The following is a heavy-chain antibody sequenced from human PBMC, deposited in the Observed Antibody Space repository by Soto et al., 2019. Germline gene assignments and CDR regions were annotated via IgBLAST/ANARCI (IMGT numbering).Heavy chain of an antibody. J-gene: IGHJ4*01. Sequence: QVQLVQSGAEVKKPGSSVKVSCKASGGTFSSYTISWVRQAPGQGLEWMGRIIPILGIANYAQKFQGRVTITADKSTSPSYMELSRLRSDDTAVYYCARGAHCSSTRCYGTFAYWGHGTLFSVS. CDR1: GGTFSSYT. D-gene: IGHD2-2*01. CDR2: IIPILGIA. V-gene: IGHV1-69*02. CDR3: ARGAHCSSTRCYGTFAY.